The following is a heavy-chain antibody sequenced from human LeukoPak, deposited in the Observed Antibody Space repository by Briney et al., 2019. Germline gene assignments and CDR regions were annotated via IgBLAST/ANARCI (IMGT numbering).Heavy chain of an antibody. CDR3: AKEGGSGSFDY. J-gene: IGHJ4*02. CDR2: ISWNSGSI. Sequence: PGGSLRLPCAASGFTFDDYAMHWVRQAPGKGLEWVSGISWNSGSIGYADSVKGRFTISRDNAKNSLYLQMNSLRAEDMALYYCAKEGGSGSFDYWGQGTLVTVSS. V-gene: IGHV3-9*03. D-gene: IGHD3-10*01. CDR1: GFTFDDYA.